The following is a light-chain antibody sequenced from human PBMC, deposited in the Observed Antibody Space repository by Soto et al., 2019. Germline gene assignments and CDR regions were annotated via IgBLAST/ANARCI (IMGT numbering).Light chain of an antibody. CDR2: EVN. J-gene: IGLJ3*02. Sequence: QSALTQPPSVSGSPGQSVTISCTGTSRDVGAYNNVSWYQKDPGKAPKLLIHEVNQRPSGLPARFSGSKSGNTASLTVYGLQPEDEADYYCSAFASTNSFEVRFGGGTKLTFL. CDR3: SAFASTNSFEVR. CDR1: SRDVGAYNN. V-gene: IGLV2-8*01.